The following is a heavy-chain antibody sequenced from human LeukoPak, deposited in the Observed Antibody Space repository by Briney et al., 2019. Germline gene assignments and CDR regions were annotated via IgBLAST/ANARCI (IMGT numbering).Heavy chain of an antibody. CDR3: AELRGGIYSSRDAFDI. CDR2: ISLYDGDT. J-gene: IGHJ3*02. V-gene: IGHV1-18*04. CDR1: GHTVTTNG. Sequence: ASVKVSCKASGHTVTTNGVPWVRQAPGLGLECRAWISLYDGDTIYAPDLQGRVTLSTDTSTSTVYMELTSLRSDDTAVYYCAELRGGIYSSRDAFDIWGQGTMVTVSS. D-gene: IGHD2-2*01.